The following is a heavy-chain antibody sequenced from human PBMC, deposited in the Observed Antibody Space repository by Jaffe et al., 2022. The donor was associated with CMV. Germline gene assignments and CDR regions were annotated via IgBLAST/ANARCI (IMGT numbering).Heavy chain of an antibody. J-gene: IGHJ6*02. CDR1: GFTFDDYA. Sequence: EVQLVESGGGLVQPGRSLRLSCAASGFTFDDYAMHWVRQAPGKGLEWVSGISWNSGSIGYADSVKGRFTISRDNAKNSLYLQMNSLRAEDTALYYCAKDIGMFKYSSSHPPEYGMDVWGQGTTVTVSS. CDR3: AKDIGMFKYSSSHPPEYGMDV. D-gene: IGHD6-6*01. V-gene: IGHV3-9*01. CDR2: ISWNSGSI.